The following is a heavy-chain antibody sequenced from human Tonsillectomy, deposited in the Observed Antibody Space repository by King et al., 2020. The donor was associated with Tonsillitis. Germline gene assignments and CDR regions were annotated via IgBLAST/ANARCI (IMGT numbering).Heavy chain of an antibody. CDR2: IKPDGSVK. CDR1: GFTFSGSW. V-gene: IGHV3-7*01. D-gene: IGHD1-26*01. CDR3: VIDESAANSGIYYDAFDI. Sequence: VQLVESGVGLFQPGGSLRLSCAASGFTFSGSWMTWARQAPGKGLEWVANIKPDGSVKSYVESVKDRFTISRDNAKNSLYLKMNSLRAEDTAVYYCVIDESAANSGIYYDAFDIWGQGTMVTVSS. J-gene: IGHJ3*02.